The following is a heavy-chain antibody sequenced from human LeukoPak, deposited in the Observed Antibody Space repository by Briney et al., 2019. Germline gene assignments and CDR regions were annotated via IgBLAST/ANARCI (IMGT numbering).Heavy chain of an antibody. J-gene: IGHJ4*02. D-gene: IGHD3-10*01. CDR3: ARVSGTGTATLPY. Sequence: GGSLRLSCAASEFDVSNYWMHWIRQAPGTGPMWVSRINGDGSDTKYADSVKGRLTISRDSAKNTLYLQMNSLRAEDTAVYYCARVSGTGTATLPYWGQGTLVTVSS. V-gene: IGHV3-74*03. CDR2: INGDGSDT. CDR1: EFDVSNYW.